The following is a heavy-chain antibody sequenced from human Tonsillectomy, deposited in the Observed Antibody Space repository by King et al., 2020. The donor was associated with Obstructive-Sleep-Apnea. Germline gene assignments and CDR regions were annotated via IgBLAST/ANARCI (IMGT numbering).Heavy chain of an antibody. CDR1: GFSISSDYY. CDR3: ARANSNTWNYYFYYGMDV. V-gene: IGHV4-38-2*02. D-gene: IGHD6-13*01. Sequence: QLQESGPVLVKPSETLSLTCTVSGFSISSDYYWGWIRRPPGKGLEWIGSIYHRGSTYYNPPLTGRVTISVDTSKNQFSLRLSPVTATDTAVYFCARANSNTWNYYFYYGMDVWGQGTTVTVSS. CDR2: IYHRGST. J-gene: IGHJ6*02.